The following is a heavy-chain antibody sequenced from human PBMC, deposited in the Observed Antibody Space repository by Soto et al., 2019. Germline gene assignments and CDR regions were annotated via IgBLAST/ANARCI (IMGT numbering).Heavy chain of an antibody. CDR1: GYTFTSYD. CDR3: ARGRLLWFGELLHSYYYYGMDV. V-gene: IGHV1-8*01. CDR2: MNPNSGNT. J-gene: IGHJ6*02. D-gene: IGHD3-10*01. Sequence: SVKVSCKASGYTFTSYDINWVRQATGQGLEWMGWMNPNSGNTGYAQKFQGRVTMTRNTSISTAYMELSSLRSEDTAVYYCARGRLLWFGELLHSYYYYGMDVWGPGTTVTVSS.